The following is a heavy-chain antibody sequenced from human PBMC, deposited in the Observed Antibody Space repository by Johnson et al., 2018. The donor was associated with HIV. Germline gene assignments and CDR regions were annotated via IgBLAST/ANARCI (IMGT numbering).Heavy chain of an antibody. J-gene: IGHJ3*02. Sequence: MQLVESGGGVVQPGGSLRLSCAASGFTVSSNYMSWVRQAPGKGLESVSVVYSGGTTHYADSVKGRSTISRDNAKNSLYLQMNSLRAEDTAVYYCARDSPTGTTKGYAFDIWGQVTMVTVSS. CDR3: ARDSPTGTTKGYAFDI. CDR1: GFTVSSNY. V-gene: IGHV3-66*01. D-gene: IGHD1-7*01. CDR2: VYSGGTT.